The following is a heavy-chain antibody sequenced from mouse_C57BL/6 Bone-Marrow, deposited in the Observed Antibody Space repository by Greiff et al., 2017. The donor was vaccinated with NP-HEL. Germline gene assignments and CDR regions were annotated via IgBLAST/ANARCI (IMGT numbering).Heavy chain of an antibody. J-gene: IGHJ1*03. CDR2: IDPANGNT. D-gene: IGHD1-1*01. CDR3: ARLFITTVVATRDWYFDV. V-gene: IGHV14-3*01. Sequence: VQLQQSVAELVRPGASVKLSCTASGFNIKNTYMHWVKQRPEQGLEWIGRIDPANGNTKYAPTFQGKATITADTSSNTSYLQLSSLTSEDTAIYYCARLFITTVVATRDWYFDVWGTGTTVTVSS. CDR1: GFNIKNTY.